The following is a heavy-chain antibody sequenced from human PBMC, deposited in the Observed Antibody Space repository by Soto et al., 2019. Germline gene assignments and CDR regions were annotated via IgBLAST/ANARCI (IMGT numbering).Heavy chain of an antibody. V-gene: IGHV1-18*01. D-gene: IGHD3-16*02. CDR3: ARGSYDYFGRSYSYPDAFDI. CDR1: GYTFTSYG. Sequence: GASVKVSCKASGYTFTSYGMSWVRQAPGQGLEWMGWISAYNGDTNYAQKLQGRVTMTTDTSTSTAYTELRSLRSDDTAVYYCARGSYDYFGRSYSYPDAFDICGQETMLPVSS. CDR2: ISAYNGDT. J-gene: IGHJ3*02.